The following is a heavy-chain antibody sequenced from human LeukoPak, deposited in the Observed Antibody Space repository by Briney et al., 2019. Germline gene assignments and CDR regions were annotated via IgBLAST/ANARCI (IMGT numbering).Heavy chain of an antibody. D-gene: IGHD3-10*01. CDR3: AKDRWFGEPPGGFDY. Sequence: EGSLRLSCAASGFTFSSYAMSWVRQAPGKGLEWVSAISGSGGSTYYADSVKGRFTISRDNSKNTLYLQMNSLRAEDTAVYYCAKDRWFGEPPGGFDYWGQGTLVTVSS. CDR2: ISGSGGST. J-gene: IGHJ4*02. CDR1: GFTFSSYA. V-gene: IGHV3-23*01.